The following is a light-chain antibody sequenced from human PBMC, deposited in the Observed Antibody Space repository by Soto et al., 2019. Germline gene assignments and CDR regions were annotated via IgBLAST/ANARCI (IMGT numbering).Light chain of an antibody. CDR1: SSDIGGYNY. CDR3: SSYTSSNTLV. Sequence: QSALTQPASVSGSPGQSITISCTGGSSDIGGYNYVSWFQQHPGKAPKLMIYEVTNRPSGVSNRFSGSKSGSTASLTISGLQAEDEADYYWSSYTSSNTLVFGTWTKVTVL. V-gene: IGLV2-14*01. CDR2: EVT. J-gene: IGLJ1*01.